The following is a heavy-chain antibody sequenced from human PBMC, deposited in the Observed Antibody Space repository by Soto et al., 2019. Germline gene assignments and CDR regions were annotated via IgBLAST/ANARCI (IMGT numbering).Heavy chain of an antibody. CDR1: GYTFTGYY. V-gene: IGHV1-2*04. CDR3: ARATSSCSGGSCHSNYYYYYMDV. D-gene: IGHD2-15*01. J-gene: IGHJ6*03. CDR2: INPNSGGT. Sequence: QVQLVQSGAEVKKPGASVKVSCKASGYTFTGYYMHWVRQAPGQGLEWMGWINPNSGGTNYAQKFQGWVTMTRDTSISTAYMELSRLRSDDTAVYYCARATSSCSGGSCHSNYYYYYMDVWGKGTTVTVSS.